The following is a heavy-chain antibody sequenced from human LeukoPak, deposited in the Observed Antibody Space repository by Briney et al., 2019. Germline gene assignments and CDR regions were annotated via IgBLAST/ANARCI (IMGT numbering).Heavy chain of an antibody. CDR2: IRRSGENT. Sequence: PGGSLRLSCVSSGFTFSNYPMNWVRQAPGKGLEWVSSIRRSGENTYYADSVKGRFTIFRDNSNNMLSLQMDSLRAEDTAIYYCAKGLAAAGTNVAVDIWGQGTMVIVSS. CDR3: AKGLAAAGTNVAVDI. CDR1: GFTFSNYP. D-gene: IGHD6-13*01. V-gene: IGHV3-23*01. J-gene: IGHJ3*02.